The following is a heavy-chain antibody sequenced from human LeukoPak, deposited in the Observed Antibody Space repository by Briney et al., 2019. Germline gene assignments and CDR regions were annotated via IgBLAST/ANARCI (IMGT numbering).Heavy chain of an antibody. V-gene: IGHV3-23*01. CDR2: VSGSGGST. CDR1: GFTFSNYA. CDR3: AKGRWYIDY. D-gene: IGHD4-23*01. Sequence: PGGSLRLSCAASGFTFSNYAMTWVRQAPGKGLEWVSAVSGSGGSTYYADSVKGRFTISRDNSKNTLYLQMNSLRAEDTAVYYCAKGRWYIDYWGQGTLVTVSS. J-gene: IGHJ4*02.